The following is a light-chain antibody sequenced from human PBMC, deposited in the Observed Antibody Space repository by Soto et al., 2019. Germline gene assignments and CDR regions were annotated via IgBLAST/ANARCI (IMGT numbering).Light chain of an antibody. CDR1: QTVRNNY. CDR3: QQFSSYPLT. CDR2: DAS. Sequence: EIVFTQSPGTLSLSPGERATLSCRASQTVRNNYLAWYQQKPGQAPRLLIYDASSRATGIPDRFSGGGSGTDFTLTISRLEPEDFAVYYCQQFSSYPLTFGGGTKVDIK. V-gene: IGKV3-20*01. J-gene: IGKJ4*01.